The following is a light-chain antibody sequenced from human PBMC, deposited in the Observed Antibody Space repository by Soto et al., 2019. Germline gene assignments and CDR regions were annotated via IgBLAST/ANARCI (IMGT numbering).Light chain of an antibody. CDR3: QKYNSALT. V-gene: IGKV1-27*01. CDR2: GAS. J-gene: IGKJ5*01. CDR1: LTIGHS. Sequence: DIQMTRSPASLAAAGWCRVASTFRASLTIGHSLSWFQQKAGKPPTLLIYGASALQRGVPARFSGSGSGTEFTLTINSLQPEDVATYFCQKYNSALTFGQGTRLEIK.